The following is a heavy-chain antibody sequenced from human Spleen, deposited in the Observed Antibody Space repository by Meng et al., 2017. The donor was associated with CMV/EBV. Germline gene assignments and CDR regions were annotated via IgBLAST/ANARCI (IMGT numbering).Heavy chain of an antibody. CDR3: ARDRRVGNYYYYYYGMDV. Sequence: GGSLRLSCAASGFTFSSYSMNWVRQAPGKGLEWVSSISSSSSYIYYADSVKGRFTISRDNAKNSLYLQMNSLRAEDTAVYYCARDRRVGNYYYYYYGMDVWGQGTTVTVSS. CDR2: ISSSSSYI. CDR1: GFTFSSYS. J-gene: IGHJ6*02. D-gene: IGHD1-26*01. V-gene: IGHV3-21*01.